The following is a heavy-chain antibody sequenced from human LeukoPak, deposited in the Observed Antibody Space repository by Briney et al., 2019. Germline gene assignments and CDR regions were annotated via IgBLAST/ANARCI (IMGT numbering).Heavy chain of an antibody. CDR2: INSDGTST. CDR1: GFTFSNYA. Sequence: TGGSLRLSCAASGFTFSNYAMRWVRQAPGKGLVWVSRINSDGTSTSYADSVKGRFTISRDNAKNTLYLQMNSLRAEDTAVYYCARHLSGYISSLAYWGQGTLVTVSS. D-gene: IGHD6-6*01. CDR3: ARHLSGYISSLAY. V-gene: IGHV3-74*01. J-gene: IGHJ4*02.